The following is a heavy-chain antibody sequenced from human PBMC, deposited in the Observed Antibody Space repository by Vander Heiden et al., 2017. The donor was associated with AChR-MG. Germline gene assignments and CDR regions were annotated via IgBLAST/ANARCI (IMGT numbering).Heavy chain of an antibody. D-gene: IGHD3-22*01. Sequence: QVQLVQSGAEVKKPGSSVKVSCTASGGTFSSYAISWVRQAPGQGLEWMGGSIPIFGTANYAQKFQGRVTITADESTSTAYMELSSLRSEDTAVYYCARFRIDSSGYGDRFYFDYWGQGTLVTVSS. CDR1: GGTFSSYA. CDR2: SIPIFGTA. CDR3: ARFRIDSSGYGDRFYFDY. V-gene: IGHV1-69*01. J-gene: IGHJ4*02.